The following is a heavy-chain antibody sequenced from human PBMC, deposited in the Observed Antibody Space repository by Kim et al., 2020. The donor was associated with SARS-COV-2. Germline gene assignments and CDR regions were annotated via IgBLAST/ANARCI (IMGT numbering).Heavy chain of an antibody. CDR1: GFTFNNYN. Sequence: GGSLRLSCAASGFTFNNYNLNWVRQAPGKGLEWISYISHASPTTMYADSVKGRFTISRDNAKNSLYLHMNSLRDEDTAVYYCARRLPYYGMDVWGQGTTVIVSS. CDR3: ARRLPYYGMDV. V-gene: IGHV3-48*02. D-gene: IGHD4-17*01. CDR2: ISHASPTT. J-gene: IGHJ6*02.